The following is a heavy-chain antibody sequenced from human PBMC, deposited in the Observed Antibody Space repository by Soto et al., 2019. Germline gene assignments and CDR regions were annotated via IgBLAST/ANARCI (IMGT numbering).Heavy chain of an antibody. V-gene: IGHV3-23*01. CDR2: ISGSGGST. CDR3: AIHSSSWSNWFDP. CDR1: GFTFSSYA. J-gene: IGHJ5*02. D-gene: IGHD6-13*01. Sequence: GGSLRLSGAASGFTFSSYAMSGVRQAPGKGLEWVSAISGSGGSTYYADSVKGRFTISRDNSKNTLYLQMNSLRAEDTAVYYCAIHSSSWSNWFDPWGQGTLVTVSS.